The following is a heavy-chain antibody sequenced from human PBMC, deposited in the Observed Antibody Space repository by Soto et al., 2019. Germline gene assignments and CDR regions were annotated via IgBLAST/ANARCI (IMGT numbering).Heavy chain of an antibody. D-gene: IGHD3-10*01. CDR2: ISYSGHT. J-gene: IGHJ6*02. Sequence: SEKLSLTCTFTGESFRSISNHYCSWLRQPPGKGLEWLGYISYSGHTSYNPSLKSRLFISVDTSKNQVSLNLASVTAADTAVYYCTTQGFGFIHGLVDVWGQGTTVTVS. CDR1: GESFRSISNHY. V-gene: IGHV4-59*08. CDR3: TTQGFGFIHGLVDV.